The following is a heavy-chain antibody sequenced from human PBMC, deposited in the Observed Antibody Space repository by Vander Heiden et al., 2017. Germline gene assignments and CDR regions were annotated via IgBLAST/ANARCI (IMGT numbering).Heavy chain of an antibody. CDR2: IKQDVSEK. CDR1: GFTFSSYW. Sequence: EVQLVESGGGLVQPGGSLRLSCAASGFTFSSYWMSWVRQAPGKGLAWVANIKQDVSEKYYVDSVKGRFTISRDNAKNSLYLQMNSLRAEDTAVYYCARRRIAAAGTINYFDYWGQGTLVTVSS. J-gene: IGHJ4*02. D-gene: IGHD6-13*01. CDR3: ARRRIAAAGTINYFDY. V-gene: IGHV3-7*01.